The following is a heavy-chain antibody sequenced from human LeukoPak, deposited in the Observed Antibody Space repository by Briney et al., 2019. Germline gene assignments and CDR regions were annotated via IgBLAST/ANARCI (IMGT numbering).Heavy chain of an antibody. CDR1: GFTFDDYA. D-gene: IGHD3-10*01. V-gene: IGHV3-33*08. J-gene: IGHJ6*02. CDR2: IWYDGSNR. Sequence: GRSLRLSCAASGFTFDDYAMHWVRQAPGKGLEWVAVIWYDGSNRYYADSVKGRFTISRDNSKNTLYLQMNSLRAEDTAVYYCARDSVVRGVIYYGMDVWGQGTTVTVSS. CDR3: ARDSVVRGVIYYGMDV.